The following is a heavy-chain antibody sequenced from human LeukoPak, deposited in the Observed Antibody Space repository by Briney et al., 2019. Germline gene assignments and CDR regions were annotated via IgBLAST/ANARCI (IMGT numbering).Heavy chain of an antibody. CDR3: ARGYCSSTSCYELYSMDV. CDR2: IGTAGDT. V-gene: IGHV3-13*04. Sequence: GGSLRLSCAASGFTFSSYNMHWVRQATGKGLEWVSAIGTAGDTYYPGSVKGRFTISRENAKNSLYLQMNSLRAGDTAVYYCARGYCSSTSCYELYSMDVWGQGTLVTVSS. CDR1: GFTFSSYN. D-gene: IGHD2-2*01. J-gene: IGHJ4*02.